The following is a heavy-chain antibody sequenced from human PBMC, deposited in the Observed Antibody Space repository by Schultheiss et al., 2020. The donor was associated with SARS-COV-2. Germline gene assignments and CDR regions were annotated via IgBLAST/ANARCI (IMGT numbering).Heavy chain of an antibody. Sequence: SETLSLTCTVSGGSISSYYWSWIRQPAGKGLEWIGRIYTSGSTNYNPSLKSRVTMSVDTSKNQFSLKLSSVTAADTAVYYCARDVRCSGGSCLSGLDYWGQGTLVTVAS. J-gene: IGHJ4*02. D-gene: IGHD2-15*01. CDR2: IYTSGST. CDR1: GGSISSYY. V-gene: IGHV4-4*07. CDR3: ARDVRCSGGSCLSGLDY.